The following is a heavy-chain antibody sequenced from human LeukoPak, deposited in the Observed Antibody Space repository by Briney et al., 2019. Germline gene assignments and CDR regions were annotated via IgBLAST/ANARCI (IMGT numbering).Heavy chain of an antibody. D-gene: IGHD2-21*02. CDR2: IYYSGST. Sequence: SETLSLTCTVSGGSISSGDYYWSWIRQPPGKGLEWIGYIYYSGSTYYNPSLKSRVTISVDASKNQFSLKLSSVTAADTAVYYCARASLAYCGGDCYYYWYFDLWGRGTLVTVSS. CDR1: GGSISSGDYY. V-gene: IGHV4-30-4*01. CDR3: ARASLAYCGGDCYYYWYFDL. J-gene: IGHJ2*01.